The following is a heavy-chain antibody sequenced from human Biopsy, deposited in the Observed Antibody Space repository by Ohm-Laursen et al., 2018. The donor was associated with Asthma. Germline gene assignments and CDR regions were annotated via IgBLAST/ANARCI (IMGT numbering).Heavy chain of an antibody. CDR3: ARDLRSDNWNPWGMDV. Sequence: SSLRLSCAASGITFSTYGMHWVRQAPGRGLEWVAVISYDGTNKDYADSVKGRFTFSRDNSQNTLSLEMNSLRVEDTAVYYCARDLRSDNWNPWGMDVWGLGTTVTVSS. J-gene: IGHJ6*02. V-gene: IGHV3-30*03. CDR2: ISYDGTNK. D-gene: IGHD1-20*01. CDR1: GITFSTYG.